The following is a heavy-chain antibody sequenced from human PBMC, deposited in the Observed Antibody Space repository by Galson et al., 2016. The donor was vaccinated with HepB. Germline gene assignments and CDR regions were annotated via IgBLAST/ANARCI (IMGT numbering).Heavy chain of an antibody. Sequence: TLSLTCTVSGGSINSGGFSWSWVRQPPGRGLEWIGYIYHSGITYSNPSLRGRVTISVDRSRNQFSLKLTSVTAADTAVYFCARGGPLVPGAISSTWFDPWGQGPLVTVSS. D-gene: IGHD3-10*01. CDR2: IYHSGIT. CDR3: ARGGPLVPGAISSTWFDP. CDR1: GGSINSGGFS. J-gene: IGHJ5*02. V-gene: IGHV4-30-2*01.